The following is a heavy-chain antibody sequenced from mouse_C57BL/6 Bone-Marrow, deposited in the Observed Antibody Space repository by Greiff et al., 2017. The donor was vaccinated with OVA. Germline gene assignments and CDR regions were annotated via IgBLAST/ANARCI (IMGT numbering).Heavy chain of an antibody. CDR1: GYTFTSYT. CDR3: ARQGVITTVVATRYFDV. CDR2: INPSSGYT. V-gene: IGHV1-4*01. J-gene: IGHJ1*03. Sequence: VQLQQSGAELARPGASVKMSCKASGYTFTSYTMHWVKQRPGQGLEWIGYINPSSGYTKYNQKFKDKATLTADKSSSTAYMQLSSLTSEDSAVYYCARQGVITTVVATRYFDVWGTGTTVTVSS. D-gene: IGHD1-1*01.